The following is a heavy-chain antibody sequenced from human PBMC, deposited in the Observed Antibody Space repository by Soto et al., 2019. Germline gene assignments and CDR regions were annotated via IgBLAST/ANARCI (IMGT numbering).Heavy chain of an antibody. J-gene: IGHJ3*02. Sequence: GGSLRLSCAASGFTFSSYWMSWVRQAPGKGLEWVANIKQDGSEKYYVDSVKGRFTISRDNAKNSLYLQMNSLRAEDTAVYYCASDWRATTVTERTVLDAFDIWGQGTMVTVSS. D-gene: IGHD4-17*01. V-gene: IGHV3-7*01. CDR1: GFTFSSYW. CDR2: IKQDGSEK. CDR3: ASDWRATTVTERTVLDAFDI.